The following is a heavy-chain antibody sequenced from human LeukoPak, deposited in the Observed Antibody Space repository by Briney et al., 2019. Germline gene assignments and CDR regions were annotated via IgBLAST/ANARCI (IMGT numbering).Heavy chain of an antibody. Sequence: PGGSLRLSCAVSGFTFSSYWMHWVRQAPGKGLVWVSRINSDGSTTSYTDSVKGRFTISRGNAKNTLYLQMNSLRAEDTAVYYCARARIAAGLIDYWGRGTLVTVSS. J-gene: IGHJ4*02. CDR1: GFTFSSYW. D-gene: IGHD6-13*01. CDR2: INSDGSTT. CDR3: ARARIAAGLIDY. V-gene: IGHV3-74*01.